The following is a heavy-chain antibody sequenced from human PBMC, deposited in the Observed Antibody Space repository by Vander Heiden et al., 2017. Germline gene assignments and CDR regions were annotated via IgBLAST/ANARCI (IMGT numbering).Heavy chain of an antibody. J-gene: IGHJ4*02. CDR2: IYHSGST. Sequence: QVQLQESGPGLVKPSETLSLTCAVSGYSISSGYYWGWIRQPPGKGLEWIGSIYHSGSTYYNPALKSRVTISVDTSKNQFSLKMRSVTAADTAVYYFAKDRAVAGRVFDYWGQGTMVTVYS. D-gene: IGHD6-19*01. CDR3: AKDRAVAGRVFDY. V-gene: IGHV4-38-2*02. CDR1: GYSISSGYY.